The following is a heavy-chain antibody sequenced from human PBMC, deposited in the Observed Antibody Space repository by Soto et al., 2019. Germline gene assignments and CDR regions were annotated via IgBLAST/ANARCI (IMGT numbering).Heavy chain of an antibody. Sequence: XGALRLSFVASGFNFDNYGMSGVGQAPGEGLEWVSAIKNDVTSTYYAASVEDRFTISRDNSKNTLYLQLNSLRAEDTAVYYCAQLAIMNFSHKHYFNHWGRGTLVPFPS. D-gene: IGHD3-9*01. CDR2: IKNDVTST. CDR3: AQLAIMNFSHKHYFNH. J-gene: IGHJ4*02. CDR1: GFNFDNYG. V-gene: IGHV3-23*01.